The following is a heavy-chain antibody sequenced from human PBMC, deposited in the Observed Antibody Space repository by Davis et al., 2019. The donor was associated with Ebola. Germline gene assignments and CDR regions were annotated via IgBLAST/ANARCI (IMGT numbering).Heavy chain of an antibody. CDR1: GFTFDQYA. D-gene: IGHD6-13*01. V-gene: IGHV3-43*02. J-gene: IGHJ6*02. Sequence: GESLKISCAASGFTFDQYAMYWVRQRPGKGLEWVSLINGDGDRTYYTDSVKGRFTISRDNNKESLYLQINSLRSEDTALYFCARGPMPSWYADYYKYGMDVWGQGTTVTASS. CDR2: INGDGDRT. CDR3: ARGPMPSWYADYYKYGMDV.